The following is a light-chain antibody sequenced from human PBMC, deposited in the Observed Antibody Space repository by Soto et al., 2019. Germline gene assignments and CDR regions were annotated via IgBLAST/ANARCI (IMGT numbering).Light chain of an antibody. V-gene: IGKV1-5*01. CDR2: DAS. Sequence: DIQMTQSPSTLSASVGDRVTITCRASQTIGNWLAWYQQRPGKAPNLLIYDASTLRSGVPSRFTGSGSGTEFTLTISSLQPDDFAPYYCQPYSDHSPTWTFGQGTKVEI. J-gene: IGKJ1*01. CDR1: QTIGNW. CDR3: QPYSDHSPTWT.